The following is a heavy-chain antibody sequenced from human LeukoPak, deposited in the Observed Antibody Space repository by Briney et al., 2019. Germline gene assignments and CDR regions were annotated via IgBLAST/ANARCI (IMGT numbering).Heavy chain of an antibody. Sequence: GGSLRLSCVASGFYFSAYLMSWVRQAPGRGLEWVANIKQDGRQEFYLDSGKGRFTIPRDNGNNSLYLLMSRLRVEDTAVYYCARDLKGFNLWGQGALVTVSS. CDR1: GFYFSAYL. V-gene: IGHV3-7*04. CDR2: IKQDGRQE. CDR3: ARDLKGFNL. J-gene: IGHJ5*02.